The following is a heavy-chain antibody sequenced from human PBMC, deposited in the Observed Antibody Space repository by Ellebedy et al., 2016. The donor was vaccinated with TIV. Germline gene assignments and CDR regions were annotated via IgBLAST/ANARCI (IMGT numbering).Heavy chain of an antibody. CDR3: ACPAVGFWSGYNEH. CDR2: ISGNGGLA. CDR1: GFTFSSHG. D-gene: IGHD3-3*01. V-gene: IGHV3-23*01. J-gene: IGHJ4*02. Sequence: GESLKISCAASGFTFSSHGMSWVRQAPGKGLEWVSEISGNGGLAYYADSVRGRFTISRDNSKNTLYLQMNSLRVDDTAVYYCACPAVGFWSGYNEHWGQGTLVTVSS.